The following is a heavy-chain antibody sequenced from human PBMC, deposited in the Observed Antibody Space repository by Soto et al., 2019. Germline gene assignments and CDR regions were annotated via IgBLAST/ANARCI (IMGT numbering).Heavy chain of an antibody. Sequence: QITLKESGPTLVKPTQTLTLTCTFSGFSLSTSGVDVGWIRQPPGKALEWLALIYWDDDKRYSPSLKSRLTITKDTSKNQVVLTMTNMDPLDTATYYCAHRRPYSNSPEYFFDYWGQGTLFTVSS. V-gene: IGHV2-5*02. D-gene: IGHD6-6*01. J-gene: IGHJ4*02. CDR2: IYWDDDK. CDR1: GFSLSTSGVD. CDR3: AHRRPYSNSPEYFFDY.